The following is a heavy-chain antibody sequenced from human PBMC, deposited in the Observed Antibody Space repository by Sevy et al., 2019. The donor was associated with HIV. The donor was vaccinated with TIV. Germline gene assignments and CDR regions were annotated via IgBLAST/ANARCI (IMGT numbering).Heavy chain of an antibody. CDR2: ISSSSRYI. CDR1: GFTFSNYN. J-gene: IGHJ6*02. D-gene: IGHD2-15*01. V-gene: IGHV3-21*01. CDR3: ARVVAYCSGGSCCPGYYYGMDV. Sequence: GGSLRLPCAASGFTFSNYNMNWVRQAPGKGLEWVSSISSSSRYIYYADSMKGRFTISRDNAKNSLYLQMNSLRAEDMAVYYCARVVAYCSGGSCCPGYYYGMDVWGHGTTVTVSS.